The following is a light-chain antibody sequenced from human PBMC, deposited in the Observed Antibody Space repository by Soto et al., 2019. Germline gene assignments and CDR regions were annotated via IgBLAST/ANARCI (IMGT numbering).Light chain of an antibody. J-gene: IGKJ4*01. CDR2: DAS. V-gene: IGKV1D-12*01. CDR3: QQANSFPLT. Sequence: DIQMTQSPSSVSASVRDRFTITCRASQGIGTWLAWYQQKPGRAPKLLIYDASNLQSGVPSRFSGSGSGTDFTLTITSLQPEDFATYYCQQANSFPLTFGGGTKVDIK. CDR1: QGIGTW.